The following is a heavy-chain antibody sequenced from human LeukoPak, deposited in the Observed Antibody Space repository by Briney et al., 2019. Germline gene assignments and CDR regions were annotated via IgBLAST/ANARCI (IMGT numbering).Heavy chain of an antibody. CDR2: ISAYNGNT. CDR3: ARDSVSGGAPTMVRGVIASWFDP. Sequence: ASVKVSCKASGYTFTSYGISWVRQAPGQGLEWMGWISAYNGNTNYAQKLQGRVTMTTDTSTSTAYMELRSLRSDDTAVYYCARDSVSGGAPTMVRGVIASWFDPWGQGTLVTVSS. V-gene: IGHV1-18*01. J-gene: IGHJ5*02. D-gene: IGHD3-10*01. CDR1: GYTFTSYG.